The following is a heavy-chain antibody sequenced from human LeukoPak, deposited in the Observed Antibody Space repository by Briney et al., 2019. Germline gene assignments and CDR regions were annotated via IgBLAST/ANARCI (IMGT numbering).Heavy chain of an antibody. D-gene: IGHD1-14*01. CDR1: GFVFSGSS. V-gene: IGHV3-30*02. J-gene: IGHJ4*02. CDR2: IRFDATNK. CDR3: AKEQYPGYFDF. Sequence: GGSLRLSCAASGFVFSGSSMHWVRQAPGKGLEWVSFIRFDATNKYYADSVKGRFTISRYNSNNTLYLQLNNVRTEDTATYFCAKEQYPGYFDFWGQGTLVTVSA.